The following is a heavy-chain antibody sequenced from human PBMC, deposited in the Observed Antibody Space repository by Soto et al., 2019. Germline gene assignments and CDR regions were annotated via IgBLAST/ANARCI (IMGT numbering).Heavy chain of an antibody. Sequence: EVQLVESGGGLVKPGGSLRLSCAASGFTFSNAWMSWVRQAPGKGLEWVGRIKSKTDGGTTDYAAPVKGRFTISRDDSKNTLYLQMNSLKTEDTAVYYCTTHLYDFWRRGNAFDIWGQGTMVTVSS. CDR1: GFTFSNAW. CDR2: IKSKTDGGTT. D-gene: IGHD3-3*01. J-gene: IGHJ3*02. CDR3: TTHLYDFWRRGNAFDI. V-gene: IGHV3-15*01.